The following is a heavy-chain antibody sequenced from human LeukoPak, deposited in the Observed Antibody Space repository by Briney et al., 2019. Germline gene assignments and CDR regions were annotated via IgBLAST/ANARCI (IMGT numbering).Heavy chain of an antibody. CDR2: INPNSGGT. Sequence: ASVKVSCKASGYTFTGYYMHWVRQAPGQGLEWMGWINPNSGGTNYAQKFQGRVTMTRGTSISTAYMELSRLRSDDTAVYYCATSGYSSGWFDPWGQGTLVTVSS. J-gene: IGHJ5*02. D-gene: IGHD6-25*01. CDR1: GYTFTGYY. V-gene: IGHV1-2*02. CDR3: ATSGYSSGWFDP.